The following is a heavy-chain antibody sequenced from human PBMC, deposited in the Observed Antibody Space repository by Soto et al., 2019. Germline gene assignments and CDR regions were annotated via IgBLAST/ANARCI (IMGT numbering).Heavy chain of an antibody. J-gene: IGHJ4*02. CDR3: TRERRQGEQQLARHFDY. V-gene: IGHV1-46*01. D-gene: IGHD6-13*01. CDR2: INPSGGST. CDR1: GYTFTSYY. Sequence: VKVSCKASGYTFTSYYMHWVRQAPGQGLEWMGIINPSGGSTSYAQKFQGRVTMTRDTSTSTVYMELSSLRSEDTAVYYCTRERRQGEQQLARHFDYWGQGTLVTVSS.